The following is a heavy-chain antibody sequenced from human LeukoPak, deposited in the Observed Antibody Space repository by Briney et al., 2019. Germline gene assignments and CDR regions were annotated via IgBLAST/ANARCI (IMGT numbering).Heavy chain of an antibody. V-gene: IGHV3-33*06. CDR3: AKDRGYSYGYYYYYYMDV. CDR1: GFTFSSYG. D-gene: IGHD5-18*01. CDR2: IWYDGSNK. Sequence: GGSLRLSCAASGFTFSSYGMHWVRQAPGKGLEWVAVIWYDGSNKYYADSVKGRFTISRDNSKNTLYLQMNSLRAEDTAVYYCAKDRGYSYGYYYYYYMDVWGKGTTVTVSS. J-gene: IGHJ6*03.